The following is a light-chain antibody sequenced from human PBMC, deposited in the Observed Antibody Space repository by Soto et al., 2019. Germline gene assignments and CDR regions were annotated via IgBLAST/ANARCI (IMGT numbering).Light chain of an antibody. J-gene: IGLJ3*02. CDR3: CSYAGSYTWV. CDR1: SSDVGGYNY. CDR2: DVS. V-gene: IGLV2-11*01. Sequence: QSVLTQPRSVSGSPGQSVTISCTGTSSDVGGYNYVSWYQQHPGKAPKLMIYDVSKRPSGVPDRFSGSKSGNTASLTISGIQAADEADYYCCSYAGSYTWVFGGGTKVTVL.